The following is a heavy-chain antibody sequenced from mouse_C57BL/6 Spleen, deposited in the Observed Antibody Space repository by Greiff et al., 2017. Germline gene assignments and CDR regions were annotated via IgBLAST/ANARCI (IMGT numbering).Heavy chain of an antibody. J-gene: IGHJ3*01. CDR1: GYTFTEYT. D-gene: IGHD2-1*01. CDR3: VRHEERGNYDLAWFAY. CDR2: FYPGSGSI. V-gene: IGHV1-62-2*01. Sequence: QVQLKESGAELVKPGASVKLSCKASGYTFTEYTIHWVKQRSGQGLEWIGWFYPGSGSIKYNEKFKDKATLTADKSSSTVYMELSRLTSEDSAVYFCVRHEERGNYDLAWFAYWGQGTLVTVSA.